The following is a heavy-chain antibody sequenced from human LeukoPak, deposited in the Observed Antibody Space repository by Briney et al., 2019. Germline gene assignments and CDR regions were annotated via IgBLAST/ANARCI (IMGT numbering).Heavy chain of an antibody. Sequence: GGSLRLSCAASGFTFSSYSMNWVRQAPGKGLEWVSSISSSSSYIYYADSVKGRFTISRDNAKNSLYLQMNSLRAEDTAVYYCARAFVGWLVQAYFDYWGQGTLVAVSS. CDR2: ISSSSSYI. CDR1: GFTFSSYS. J-gene: IGHJ4*02. CDR3: ARAFVGWLVQAYFDY. V-gene: IGHV3-21*01. D-gene: IGHD6-19*01.